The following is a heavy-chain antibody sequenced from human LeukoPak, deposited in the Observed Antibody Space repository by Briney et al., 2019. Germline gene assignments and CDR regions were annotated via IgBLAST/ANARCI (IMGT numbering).Heavy chain of an antibody. CDR3: ARNNGMDV. CDR2: ITNSGSNT. Sequence: GGSLRLSCAASAFTFSTYAMSWVRQAPGKGLEWVSAITNSGSNTYYADSVKGRFTISKDNAKNSLYLQMNSLRAEDTALYHCARNNGMDVWGQGTTVIVSS. V-gene: IGHV3-23*01. J-gene: IGHJ6*02. CDR1: AFTFSTYA.